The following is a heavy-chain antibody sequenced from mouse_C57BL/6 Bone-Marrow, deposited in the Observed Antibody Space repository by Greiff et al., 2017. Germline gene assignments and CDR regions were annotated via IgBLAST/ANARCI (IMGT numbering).Heavy chain of an antibody. CDR3: TRGGTTVVFDY. V-gene: IGHV14-4*01. Sequence: SGAELVRPGASVKLSCTASGFNIKDDYMHWVKPRPEQGLEWIGWIDPENGDTEYASKFQGKATITADTSSNTAYLQLSSLTSEDTAVYYCTRGGTTVVFDYWGQGTTLTVSS. CDR2: IDPENGDT. J-gene: IGHJ2*01. D-gene: IGHD1-1*01. CDR1: GFNIKDDY.